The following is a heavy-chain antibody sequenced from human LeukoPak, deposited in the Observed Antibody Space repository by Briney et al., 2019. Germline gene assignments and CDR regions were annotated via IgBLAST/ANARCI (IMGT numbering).Heavy chain of an antibody. CDR1: GYTVANFG. V-gene: IGHV1-18*01. CDR2: ISVYYGNT. CDR3: ARTCSSSSCYMVH. D-gene: IGHD2-2*02. Sequence: ASVTVSCKASGYTVANFGITWVRQAPGQGLEWMGWISVYYGNTTNPQNPQGRVTLTTDTSTSTAYMGLRSLRPDDTALYYCARTCSSSSCYMVHWGQGTLVTVSS. J-gene: IGHJ4*02.